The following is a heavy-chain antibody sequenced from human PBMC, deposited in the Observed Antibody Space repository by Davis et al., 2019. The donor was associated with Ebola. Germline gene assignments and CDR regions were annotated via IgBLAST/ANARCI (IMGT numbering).Heavy chain of an antibody. CDR1: GFAFSSYV. D-gene: IGHD3-9*01. CDR2: INPDGTKT. CDR3: TRDFDWHDGS. V-gene: IGHV3-74*01. J-gene: IGHJ5*02. Sequence: HTGGSLRPSCAASGFAFSSYVMSWVRQSPGKGLVWVPLINPDGTKTGYADSVRGRFTISRDIAKNTLFLQMNSLTADDSAVYYCTRDFDWHDGSWGQGTLVTVSS.